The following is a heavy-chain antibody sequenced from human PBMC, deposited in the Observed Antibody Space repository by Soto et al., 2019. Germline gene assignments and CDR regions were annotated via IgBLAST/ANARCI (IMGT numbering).Heavy chain of an antibody. J-gene: IGHJ4*02. Sequence: QVQLQESGPGLVKPSGTLSLTCAVSGGSISSSNWWSWVRQPPGKGLEWIGEIYHSGSTNYNPSLKGRVTISVDKSKNQFSLKLSSVTAADTAVYYCARDGYSGYDDPRPWGFDYWGQGTLVTVSS. D-gene: IGHD5-12*01. CDR1: GGSISSSNW. V-gene: IGHV4-4*02. CDR2: IYHSGST. CDR3: ARDGYSGYDDPRPWGFDY.